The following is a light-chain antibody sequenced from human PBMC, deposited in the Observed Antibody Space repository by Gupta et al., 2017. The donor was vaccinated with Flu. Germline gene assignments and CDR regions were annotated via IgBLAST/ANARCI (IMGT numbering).Light chain of an antibody. CDR1: ISNIGNNF. CDR3: EAWDSTLSAVV. V-gene: IGLV1-51*01. CDR2: DTN. J-gene: IGLJ2*01. Sequence: QSVLTQPPSLSAAPGQKVTISCSGSISNIGNNFVSWYQQFPAAAPKFLIYDTNKRPSGIPDRFSGSKSGTSATLDITGLQTGDEADYYCEAWDSTLSAVVFGGGTKLTVL.